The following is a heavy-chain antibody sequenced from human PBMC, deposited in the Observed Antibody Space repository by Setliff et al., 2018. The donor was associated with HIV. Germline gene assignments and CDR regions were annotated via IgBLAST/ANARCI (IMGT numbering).Heavy chain of an antibody. V-gene: IGHV4-59*08. Sequence: SETLSLTCTVSGASISGYFWTWMRQVPGKGLEWLGYINYSGETNYNPSLRRRVTISIDTSTNQFSLKIDSMTASDTAIYYCARHAEVTISSVLYATAAVDVSGQGTGVTV. CDR3: ARHAEVTISSVLYATAAVDV. CDR2: INYSGET. CDR1: GASISGYF. D-gene: IGHD4-17*01. J-gene: IGHJ3*01.